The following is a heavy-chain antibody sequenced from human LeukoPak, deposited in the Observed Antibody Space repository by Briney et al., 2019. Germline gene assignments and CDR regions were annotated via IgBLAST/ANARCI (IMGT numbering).Heavy chain of an antibody. J-gene: IGHJ5*02. CDR3: ARALAVAGTGGFDP. V-gene: IGHV3-74*01. D-gene: IGHD6-19*01. CDR2: INSDGSST. CDR1: GFTFNSYW. Sequence: GGSLRLSCAASGFTFNSYWMHWVCQAPGKGLVWVSRINSDGSSTSYADSVKGRFTISRDNAKNTLYLQMNSLRAEDTAVYYCARALAVAGTGGFDPWGQGTLVTVSS.